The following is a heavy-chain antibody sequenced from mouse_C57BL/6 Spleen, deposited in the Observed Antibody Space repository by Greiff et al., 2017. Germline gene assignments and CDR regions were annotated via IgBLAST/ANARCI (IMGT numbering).Heavy chain of an antibody. CDR3: ARITTVVEYYFDY. CDR1: GYAFTNYL. Sequence: QVQLQQSGAELVRPGTSVKVSCKASGYAFTNYLIEWVKQRPGQGLEWIGVINPGSGGTNYNEKFKGKATLTADKSSSTAYMQLSSLTSEDSAVYFCARITTVVEYYFDYWGQGTTLTVSS. CDR2: INPGSGGT. J-gene: IGHJ2*01. V-gene: IGHV1-54*01. D-gene: IGHD1-1*01.